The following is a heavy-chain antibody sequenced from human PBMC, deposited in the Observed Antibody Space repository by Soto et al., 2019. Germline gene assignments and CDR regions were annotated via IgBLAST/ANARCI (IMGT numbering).Heavy chain of an antibody. V-gene: IGHV3-7*01. CDR3: ARDSSGSFRQNDAIDI. CDR1: GFTFSNYW. CDR2: IKQDGSDK. J-gene: IGHJ3*02. Sequence: PGGSLRLSCAASGFTFSNYWMDWVRQAPGKGLEWVANIKQDGSDKFYVDSVKGRFTISRDNAENSLYLQMNTLRAEDTAVYYCARDSSGSFRQNDAIDIWGQGTMVTVS. D-gene: IGHD3-10*01.